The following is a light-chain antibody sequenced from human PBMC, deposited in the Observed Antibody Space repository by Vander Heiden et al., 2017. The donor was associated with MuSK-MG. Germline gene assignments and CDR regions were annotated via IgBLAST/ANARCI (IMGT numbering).Light chain of an antibody. CDR1: HSGLVIPNNKNY. V-gene: IGKV4-1*01. Sequence: TVMTPPPDPLAVSLGERAAPTRPSSHSGLVIPNNKNYLAWYQQKPRQPPRLLIYWASTREPGVPDRFSGSGSGTDFTLTINSLQAEDVALYYCQQDHTPPYTFGQGTKA. J-gene: IGKJ1*01. CDR2: WAS. CDR3: QQDHTPPYT.